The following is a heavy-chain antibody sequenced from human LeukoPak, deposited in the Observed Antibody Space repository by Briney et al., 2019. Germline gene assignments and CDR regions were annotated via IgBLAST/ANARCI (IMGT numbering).Heavy chain of an antibody. Sequence: PGGSLRLPCAACGFIFNDYWMIWVRQAPGKGLEWVANIKQDGSEKYYVDSVKGRFTISRDNAKNSLYLQMNTLRAEDTAMYYCAKDAQPRSRWFDPWGQGTLVTVSS. D-gene: IGHD3-16*01. V-gene: IGHV3-7*03. J-gene: IGHJ5*02. CDR2: IKQDGSEK. CDR3: AKDAQPRSRWFDP. CDR1: GFIFNDYW.